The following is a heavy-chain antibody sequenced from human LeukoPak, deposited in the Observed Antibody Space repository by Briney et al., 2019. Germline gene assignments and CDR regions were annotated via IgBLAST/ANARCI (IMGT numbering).Heavy chain of an antibody. V-gene: IGHV1-18*01. J-gene: IGHJ4*02. CDR3: ARGYDSSGYDYFDY. CDR2: ISAYNGNT. CDR1: GYTFTSYG. Sequence: APVKVSCKASGYTFTSYGISWVRQAPGQGLEWMGWISAYNGNTNYAQKLQGRVTMTTDTSTSTAYMELRSLRSDDTAVYYRARGYDSSGYDYFDYWGQGTLVTVSS. D-gene: IGHD3-22*01.